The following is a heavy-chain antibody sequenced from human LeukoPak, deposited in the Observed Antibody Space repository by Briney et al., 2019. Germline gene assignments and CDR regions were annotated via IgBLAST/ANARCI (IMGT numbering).Heavy chain of an antibody. J-gene: IGHJ4*02. CDR3: ARVHYREGGYFDY. CDR2: IYYSGST. Sequence: SETLSLTCTVSGGSISSYYWSWIRQPPGKGLEWIGYIYYSGSTNYNPSLKSRVTISVDTSKNQFFLKLSSVTAADTAVYYCARVHYREGGYFDYWGQGTLVTVSS. V-gene: IGHV4-59*01. D-gene: IGHD4-11*01. CDR1: GGSISSYY.